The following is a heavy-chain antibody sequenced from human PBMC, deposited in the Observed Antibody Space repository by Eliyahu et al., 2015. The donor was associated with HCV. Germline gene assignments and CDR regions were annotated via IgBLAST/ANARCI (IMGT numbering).Heavy chain of an antibody. CDR3: AKDRTSITMFDY. Sequence: QVQLVESGGGVVQPGGXLRLSCAXSGFTFSSYGMHWVRQAPGKGLEXVAFIRYDGSNKYYADSVKGRFTISRDNSKNTLYLQMYSLRAEDTAVYYCAKDRTSITMFDYWGQGTLVTVSS. CDR2: IRYDGSNK. J-gene: IGHJ4*02. D-gene: IGHD3-10*01. V-gene: IGHV3-30*02. CDR1: GFTFSSYG.